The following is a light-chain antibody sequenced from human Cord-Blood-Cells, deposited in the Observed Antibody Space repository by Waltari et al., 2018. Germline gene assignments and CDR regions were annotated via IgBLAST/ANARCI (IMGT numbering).Light chain of an antibody. CDR2: WES. CDR1: QSVLYSANNKNY. J-gene: IGKJ2*01. CDR3: HQYYSTPYT. V-gene: IGKV4-1*01. Sequence: DFVMTQSPDSLTVSLVERSTIHFKPSQSVLYSANNKNYLAGYQQKQGQPPKLLIYWESTRESWVPDRFSGSGSGTDFTLTISSLQAEDVAVYYCHQYYSTPYTFGQGTKLEIK.